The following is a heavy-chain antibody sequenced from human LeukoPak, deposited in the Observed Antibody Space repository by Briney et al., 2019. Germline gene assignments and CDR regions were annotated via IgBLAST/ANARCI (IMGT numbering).Heavy chain of an antibody. V-gene: IGHV3-23*01. J-gene: IGHJ4*02. CDR2: ISGSGGSA. CDR3: AKDYRWLDDPDY. Sequence: GRSLRLSCATSGFTFTNYVISWVRQAPGKGLEWVSGISGSGGSAYYADSVKGRFTISRDNSKNTVFLQMNGLRAEDTAVYFCAKDYRWLDDPDYWGQGTLVTVSS. CDR1: GFTFTNYV. D-gene: IGHD5-12*01.